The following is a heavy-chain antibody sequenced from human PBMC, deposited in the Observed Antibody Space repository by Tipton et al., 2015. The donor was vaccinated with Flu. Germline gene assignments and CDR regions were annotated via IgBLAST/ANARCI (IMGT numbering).Heavy chain of an antibody. Sequence: TLSLTCTVSGGSISSSSYYWGWIRQPPGKGLEWIGSIYYSGSTYYNPSLKSRVTISVDTSKNQFSLKLSSVTAADTAVYYCASRSSGSSWGVYYYGMDVWGQGTTVPVSS. J-gene: IGHJ6*02. CDR1: GGSISSSSYY. V-gene: IGHV4-39*01. CDR2: IYYSGST. CDR3: ASRSSGSSWGVYYYGMDV. D-gene: IGHD6-13*01.